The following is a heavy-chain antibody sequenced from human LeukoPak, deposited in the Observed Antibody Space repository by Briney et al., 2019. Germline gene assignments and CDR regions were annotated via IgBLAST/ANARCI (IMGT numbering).Heavy chain of an antibody. Sequence: GGSLRLPCAASGFTFSSYAMSWVRQAPGKGLGWVSAISGSGGSTYYADSVKGRFTISRDNSKNTLYLQMNSLRAEDTAVYYCAKMIAVAVPFDYWGQGTLVTVSS. V-gene: IGHV3-23*01. D-gene: IGHD6-19*01. CDR3: AKMIAVAVPFDY. CDR1: GFTFSSYA. CDR2: ISGSGGST. J-gene: IGHJ4*02.